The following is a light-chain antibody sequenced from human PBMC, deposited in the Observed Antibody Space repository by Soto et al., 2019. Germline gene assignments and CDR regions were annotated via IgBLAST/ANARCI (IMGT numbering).Light chain of an antibody. CDR3: QQYDSYPRT. V-gene: IGKV1-5*01. Sequence: DIQMTQSPSTLSASVGDRVTITCRASQSISAWLAWYQQKPGTAPKLLIYDASILNGGVPSRFSDSGSKTEFTLIISSLHPDDFATYYCQQYDSYPRTFGPGTKVDIK. CDR1: QSISAW. CDR2: DAS. J-gene: IGKJ1*01.